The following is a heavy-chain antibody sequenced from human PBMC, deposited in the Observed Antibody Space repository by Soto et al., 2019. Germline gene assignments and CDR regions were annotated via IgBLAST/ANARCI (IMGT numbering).Heavy chain of an antibody. CDR1: GGSFSGYY. V-gene: IGHV4-34*01. J-gene: IGHJ4*02. CDR2: INHSGST. CDR3: ARGQSDFYDTSGSYYHYFDS. Sequence: SETLSLTCAVFGGSFSGYYWSWIRQSPWAGLEWIGEINHSGSTNYNPSLKSRVSISIDTSKNQFSLHLSSVTAADTSVYYCARGQSDFYDTSGSYYHYFDSWGQGTLVTVSS. D-gene: IGHD3-22*01.